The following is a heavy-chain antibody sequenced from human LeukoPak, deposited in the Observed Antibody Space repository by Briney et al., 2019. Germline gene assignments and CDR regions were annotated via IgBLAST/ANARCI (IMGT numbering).Heavy chain of an antibody. CDR3: ARGRVVPAAWFDY. CDR2: IYHSGST. D-gene: IGHD2-2*01. CDR1: GYSISSGYY. J-gene: IGHJ4*02. V-gene: IGHV4-38-2*02. Sequence: SETLSLTCTVSGYSISSGYYWGGIRQPPGKGLEWIGSIYHSGSTYYNPSLKSRVTISVDTSKNQFSLKLSSVTAADTAVYYCARGRVVPAAWFDYWGQGTLVTVSS.